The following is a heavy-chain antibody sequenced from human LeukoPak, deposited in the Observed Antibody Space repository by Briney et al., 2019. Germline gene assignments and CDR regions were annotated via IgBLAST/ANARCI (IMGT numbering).Heavy chain of an antibody. CDR2: ISGNGGRT. V-gene: IGHV3-23*01. CDR3: ARGTFSPQGSYFGH. CDR1: GFTFSILD. J-gene: IGHJ4*02. Sequence: GGSLRLSCAASGFTFSILDMSWVRQAPGKGLEWVSAISGNGGRTYYADSVKGRFTISRDTSKNTLSLQMNSLRVEDTALYYCARGTFSPQGSYFGHWGQGILVTVSS. D-gene: IGHD1-26*01.